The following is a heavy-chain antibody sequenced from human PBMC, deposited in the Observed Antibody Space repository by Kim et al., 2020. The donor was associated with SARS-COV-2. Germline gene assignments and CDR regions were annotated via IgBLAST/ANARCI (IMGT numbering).Heavy chain of an antibody. Sequence: SETLSLTCAVYGGSFSGYYWSWIRQPPGKGLEWIGEINHSGSTNYNPSLKSRVTISVDTSKNQFSLKLSSVTAADTAVYYCASRSTDSSGYYYDAFDIWG. V-gene: IGHV4-34*01. CDR2: INHSGST. J-gene: IGHJ3*02. CDR1: GGSFSGYY. CDR3: ASRSTDSSGYYYDAFDI. D-gene: IGHD3-22*01.